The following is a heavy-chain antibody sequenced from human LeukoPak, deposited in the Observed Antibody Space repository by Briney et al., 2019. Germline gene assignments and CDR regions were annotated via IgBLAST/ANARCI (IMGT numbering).Heavy chain of an antibody. CDR3: ARDRSRGSTWLLPASPIKNWFDP. CDR1: GGSISTSRYY. J-gene: IGHJ5*02. V-gene: IGHV4-39*07. CDR2: MHYSGST. Sequence: SETLSLTCTVSGGSISTSRYYWGWIRQPPGKGLEWIGSMHYSGSTYYNPSLKSRVTMSVDTSKNQFSLNLNSVTAADTAVYYCARDRSRGSTWLLPASPIKNWFDPWGQGTLVTVSA. D-gene: IGHD6-13*01.